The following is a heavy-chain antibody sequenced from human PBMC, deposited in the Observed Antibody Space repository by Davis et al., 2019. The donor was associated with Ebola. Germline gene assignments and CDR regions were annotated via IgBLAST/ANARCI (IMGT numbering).Heavy chain of an antibody. D-gene: IGHD5/OR15-5a*01. J-gene: IGHJ6*02. Sequence: GESLKISCAASGFTFSSYWMHWVRQAPGKGLVWVSRIKTDGSYTNYADSVKGRFAIFRDNAKNTLYLQMNSLRAEDTAVYYCARDVYHMDVWGQGTTVTVSS. CDR2: IKTDGSYT. CDR1: GFTFSSYW. CDR3: ARDVYHMDV. V-gene: IGHV3-74*01.